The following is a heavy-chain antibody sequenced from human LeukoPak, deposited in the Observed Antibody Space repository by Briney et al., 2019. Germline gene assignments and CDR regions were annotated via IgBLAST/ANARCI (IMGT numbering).Heavy chain of an antibody. V-gene: IGHV4-61*01. CDR3: AREALSLGSVNWFDP. J-gene: IGHJ5*02. CDR2: IYYSGST. Sequence: SETLSLTCTVSGGSISSGNYYWSWIRQPPGKGLEWIGYIYYSGSTNYNPSLKSRVTISVDTSKNQFSLQLNSVTPEDTAVYYCAREALSLGSVNWFDPWGQGTLVTVSS. CDR1: GGSISSGNYY.